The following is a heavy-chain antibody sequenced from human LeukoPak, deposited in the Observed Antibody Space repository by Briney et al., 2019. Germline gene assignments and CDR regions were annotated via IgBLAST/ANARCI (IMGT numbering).Heavy chain of an antibody. CDR2: ISYDGSEK. CDR1: EVTFSSYG. V-gene: IGHV3-30-3*01. Sequence: GGSLRLSCAASEVTFSSYGIHWVRQAPGKGPQWVALISYDGSEKYYADSLKGRFTISRDNSKNTLFLQMNSLRVEDTAVYYCSRQNYFDSSGYYGAFDIWGQGTMVTVSS. CDR3: SRQNYFDSSGYYGAFDI. J-gene: IGHJ3*02. D-gene: IGHD3-22*01.